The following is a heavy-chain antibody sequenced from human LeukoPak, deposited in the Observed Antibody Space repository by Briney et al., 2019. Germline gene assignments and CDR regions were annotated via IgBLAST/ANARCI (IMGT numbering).Heavy chain of an antibody. D-gene: IGHD5-18*01. Sequence: ASVKVSCKASGYTFTGYYMHWVRQAPGLGLEWMGWINPNSGGTNYAQKFQGRVTMTRDTSISTAYMELSRLRSDDTAVYYCARGDRIQLWLLYYFDYWGQGTLVTVS. V-gene: IGHV1-2*02. J-gene: IGHJ4*02. CDR2: INPNSGGT. CDR3: ARGDRIQLWLLYYFDY. CDR1: GYTFTGYY.